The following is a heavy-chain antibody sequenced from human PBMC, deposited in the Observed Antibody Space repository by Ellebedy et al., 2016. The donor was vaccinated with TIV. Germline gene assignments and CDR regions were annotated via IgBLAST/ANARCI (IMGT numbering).Heavy chain of an antibody. J-gene: IGHJ4*02. Sequence: ASVKVSCKASGYSFINYGVSWVRQAPGQGLEWLGWISGYNGHTNYAQKFQGRVTMTTDTSTNTAYMEVRSQRSDDTAVYYCARDRPTILTGYYSDYWGQGTLVTVSS. CDR3: ARDRPTILTGYYSDY. CDR2: ISGYNGHT. CDR1: GYSFINYG. D-gene: IGHD3-9*01. V-gene: IGHV1-18*01.